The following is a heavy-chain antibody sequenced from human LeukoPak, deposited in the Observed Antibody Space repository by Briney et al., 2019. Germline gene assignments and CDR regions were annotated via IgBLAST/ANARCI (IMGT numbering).Heavy chain of an antibody. CDR1: GFTVSSNY. J-gene: IGHJ4*02. CDR3: ARELVGASGFDY. CDR2: IYSGGST. Sequence: PGGSLRLSCAASGFTVSSNYMSWVRQAPGRGLEWVSVIYSGGSTYYADSVRGRFTISRDNSKNTLYLQMNSLRAEDTAVYYCARELVGASGFDYWGQGTLVTVSS. D-gene: IGHD1-26*01. V-gene: IGHV3-66*01.